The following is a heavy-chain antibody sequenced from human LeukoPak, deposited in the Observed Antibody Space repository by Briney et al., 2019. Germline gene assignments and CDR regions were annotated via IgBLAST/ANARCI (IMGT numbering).Heavy chain of an antibody. D-gene: IGHD6-19*01. CDR3: AITIAVAGTGWFDP. CDR1: GYTFTSYG. J-gene: IGHJ5*02. V-gene: IGHV1-18*01. CDR2: ISAYNGNT. Sequence: ASVKVSCKASGYTFTSYGISWVRQAPGQGLEWMGWISAYNGNTNYAQKLQGRVTMTTDTSTSTAYMELRSLRSDDTAVYYCAITIAVAGTGWFDPWGQGTLVTVSS.